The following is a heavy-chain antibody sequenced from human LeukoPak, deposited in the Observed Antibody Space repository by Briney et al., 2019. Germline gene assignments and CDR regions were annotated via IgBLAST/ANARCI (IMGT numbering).Heavy chain of an antibody. J-gene: IGHJ5*02. V-gene: IGHV3-30*02. Sequence: GGSLRLSCAASGFTLSSYGMSWVRQAPGKGLEWVAFIRYDGSNKYYADSVKGRFTISRDNSKNTLYLQMNRLRSEDTAVYYCARDNSVRDEAWWFNPWGQGTLVTVSS. CDR3: ARDNSVRDEAWWFNP. CDR1: GFTLSSYG. CDR2: IRYDGSNK. D-gene: IGHD5-24*01.